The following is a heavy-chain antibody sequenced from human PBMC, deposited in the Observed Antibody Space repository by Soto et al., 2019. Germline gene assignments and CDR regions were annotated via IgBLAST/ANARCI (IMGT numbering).Heavy chain of an antibody. CDR3: ASLSLTHGYGDYVVY. D-gene: IGHD4-17*01. V-gene: IGHV4-31*03. J-gene: IGHJ4*02. CDR1: GGSISRGGYY. CDR2: IYYSGST. Sequence: QVQLQESGPGLVKPSQTLSLTCTVSGGSISRGGYYWSWIRQHPGKGLASIGYIYYSGSTYSNPSLKSRVTISVDTSKNQFSLKLSSVTAADTAVYYCASLSLTHGYGDYVVYWGQGTLVTVSS.